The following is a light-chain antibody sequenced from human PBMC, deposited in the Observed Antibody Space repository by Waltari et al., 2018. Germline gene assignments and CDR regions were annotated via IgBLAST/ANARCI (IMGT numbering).Light chain of an antibody. CDR2: DVS. Sequence: QSALTQPASVSVSPGQSITISCTGTSSDVGGYNYVSWYQQHPGQAPKLMIYDVSNRPSGVSNRLSCSKSGNTASLTISGLQAEEEADYYCSSYTSSSTLVVFGGGTKLTVL. J-gene: IGLJ2*01. CDR1: SSDVGGYNY. CDR3: SSYTSSSTLVV. V-gene: IGLV2-14*01.